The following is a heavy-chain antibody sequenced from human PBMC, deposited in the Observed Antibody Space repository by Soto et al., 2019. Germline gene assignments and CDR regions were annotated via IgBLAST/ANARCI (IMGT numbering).Heavy chain of an antibody. V-gene: IGHV3-21*01. CDR3: APYPEDQLLHDNYFDY. J-gene: IGHJ4*02. CDR2: ISSSSSYI. CDR1: GFTFSRYT. Sequence: EVQLVESGGGLVKPGGSLRLSCAASGFTFSRYTMNWVRQAPGKGLEWVSCISSSSSYIYYADSVKGRFTISRDNAKNSLYLQMNSLRAEDTAVYYCAPYPEDQLLHDNYFDYWGQGTLVTVSS. D-gene: IGHD2-2*01.